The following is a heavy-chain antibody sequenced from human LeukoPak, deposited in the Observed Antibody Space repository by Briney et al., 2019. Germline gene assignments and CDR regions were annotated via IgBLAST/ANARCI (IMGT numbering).Heavy chain of an antibody. CDR3: ARRRYSFSKYPNYYYYYMDV. D-gene: IGHD3-9*01. CDR1: GFTFSSYW. CDR2: IKQDGSEK. Sequence: GGSLRLSCAASGFTFSSYWMSWVRQAPGKGLEWVANIKQDGSEKYYVDSVKGRFTISRDNAKNSLYLQMNSLRAEDTAVYYCARRRYSFSKYPNYYYYYMDVWGKGTTVTVSS. J-gene: IGHJ6*03. V-gene: IGHV3-7*01.